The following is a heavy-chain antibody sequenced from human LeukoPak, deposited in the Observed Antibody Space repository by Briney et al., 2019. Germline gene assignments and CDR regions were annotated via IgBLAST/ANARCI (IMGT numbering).Heavy chain of an antibody. CDR2: INHSGST. CDR1: GGSFSGYY. J-gene: IGHJ6*02. D-gene: IGHD2-2*01. V-gene: IGHV4-34*01. Sequence: SETLSLTCAVYGGSFSGYYWSWIRQPPGKGLEWIGEINHSGSTNYNPSLKSRVTISVDTSKNQFSLRVSSVTAADTAVYYCARSTRSSGYGMDVWGQGTTVTVSS. CDR3: ARSTRSSGYGMDV.